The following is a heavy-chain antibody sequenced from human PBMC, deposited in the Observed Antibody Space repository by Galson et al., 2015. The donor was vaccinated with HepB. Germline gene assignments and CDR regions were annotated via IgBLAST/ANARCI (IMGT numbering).Heavy chain of an antibody. CDR1: GFTFSTYA. CDR3: AKGGNWDSWYFDY. D-gene: IGHD7-27*01. V-gene: IGHV3-23*01. CDR2: ISGDTAKI. J-gene: IGHJ4*02. Sequence: SLRLSCAASGFTFSTYAMNWVRQAPGKGLEWVSVISGDTAKIFHADSVKGRFTISRDNSMNTVYLQMDSLRAEDTAVYYCAKGGNWDSWYFDYWGQGSLVTVSS.